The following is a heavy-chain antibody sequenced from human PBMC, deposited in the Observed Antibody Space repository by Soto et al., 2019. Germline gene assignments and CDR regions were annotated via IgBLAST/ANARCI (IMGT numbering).Heavy chain of an antibody. Sequence: QVQLVQSGAEVKKPGSSVKVSCKASGGTFSSYAISWVRQAPGQGLEWMGGIIPIFGTANYAQKFQGRVTITADESTSTAYMELSSLRSEDTAVYYCARGFDQQLTGVYDAEYFQHWGQGTLVTVSS. D-gene: IGHD6-13*01. V-gene: IGHV1-69*01. CDR2: IIPIFGTA. CDR3: ARGFDQQLTGVYDAEYFQH. CDR1: GGTFSSYA. J-gene: IGHJ1*01.